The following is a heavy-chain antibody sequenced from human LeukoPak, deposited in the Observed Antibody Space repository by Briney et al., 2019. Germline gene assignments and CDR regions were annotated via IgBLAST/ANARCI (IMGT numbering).Heavy chain of an antibody. CDR2: IYYSGST. Sequence: PSETLSLTCSVSGGSISSYYWSCIRQPPGKGLEGSGYIYYSGSTNYNPSLKSRVTMSVDTSKNQFSLKLTPGTAADTAVYYCARLGPVAGYDAFDIWSHGTMVTVSS. D-gene: IGHD6-19*01. J-gene: IGHJ3*02. CDR3: ARLGPVAGYDAFDI. V-gene: IGHV4-59*08. CDR1: GGSISSYY.